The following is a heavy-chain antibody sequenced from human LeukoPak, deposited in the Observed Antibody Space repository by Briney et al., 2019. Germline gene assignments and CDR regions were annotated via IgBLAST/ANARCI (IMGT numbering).Heavy chain of an antibody. CDR2: ISGSGGST. CDR3: AKDRVPGGGVSYYFDH. Sequence: GGSLRLSRAASGFTFSSYAMSWVRQAPGKGLEWVSDISGSGGSTFYADSVKGRFTISRDNSKNTLYLQMNSLRVEDTAVYYCAKDRVPGGGVSYYFDHWGQGTLVTVSS. D-gene: IGHD3-16*01. J-gene: IGHJ4*02. V-gene: IGHV3-23*01. CDR1: GFTFSSYA.